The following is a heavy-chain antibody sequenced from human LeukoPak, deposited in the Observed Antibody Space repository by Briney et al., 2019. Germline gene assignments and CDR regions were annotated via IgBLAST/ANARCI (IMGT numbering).Heavy chain of an antibody. D-gene: IGHD6-19*01. V-gene: IGHV3-23*01. CDR1: GFTFSSYA. CDR2: ISGSGGST. Sequence: QPGGSLRLSCAASGFTFSSYAMSWVRQAPGQGLEWVSAISGSGGSTYYADSVKGRFTISRDNSKNTLYLQMNSLRAEDTAVYYCAKDSEAWQWLVLNYWGQGTLVTVSS. J-gene: IGHJ4*02. CDR3: AKDSEAWQWLVLNY.